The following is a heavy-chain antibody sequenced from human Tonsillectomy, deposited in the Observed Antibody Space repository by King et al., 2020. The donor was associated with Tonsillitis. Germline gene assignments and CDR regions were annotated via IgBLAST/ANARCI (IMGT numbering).Heavy chain of an antibody. CDR3: ARDPSGGNSPWYFDL. V-gene: IGHV1-18*04. CDR1: GYSFTSYS. D-gene: IGHD4-23*01. Sequence: QVQLVESGAEVKKPGASVKVSCKASGYSFTSYSISWVRQAPGQGLEWMGWISTYNGNTNYAQKLQGRVTMTTDTSTSTAYMELRSLRSDDTAVYYCARDPSGGNSPWYFDLWGRGTLVTVSS. CDR2: ISTYNGNT. J-gene: IGHJ2*01.